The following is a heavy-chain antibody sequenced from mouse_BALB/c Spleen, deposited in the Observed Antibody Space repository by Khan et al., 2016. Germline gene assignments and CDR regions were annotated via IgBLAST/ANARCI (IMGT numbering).Heavy chain of an antibody. J-gene: IGHJ3*01. D-gene: IGHD4-1*01. CDR2: ISYSGST. Sequence: VQLKQSGPGLVKPSQSLSLTCTVTGYSVTSDYAWNWIRQFPGNKLEWMGYISYSGSTSYNPSLKSRISITRDTSQNQFFLHLSSVTIEDTATYFCSRSSTWDGFTYWGQGTLVTVSA. CDR1: GYSVTSDYA. V-gene: IGHV3-2*02. CDR3: SRSSTWDGFTY.